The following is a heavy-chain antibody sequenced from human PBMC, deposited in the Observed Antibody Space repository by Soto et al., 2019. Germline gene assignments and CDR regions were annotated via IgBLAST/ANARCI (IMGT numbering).Heavy chain of an antibody. V-gene: IGHV1-3*01. CDR1: GYTFTSYG. CDR3: VRRHVSATGIDWFDP. CDR2: INAANGDT. J-gene: IGHJ5*02. D-gene: IGHD6-13*01. Sequence: ASVKVSCKASGYTFTSYGIHWVRQAPGQRLEWMGWINAANGDTKYSPKFQGRVTITRDTSASTAYMELSSLGSEDTAVYYCVRRHVSATGIDWFDPWGQGXLVTVS.